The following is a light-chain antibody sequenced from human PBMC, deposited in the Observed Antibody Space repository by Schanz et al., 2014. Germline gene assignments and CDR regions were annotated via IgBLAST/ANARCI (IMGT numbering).Light chain of an antibody. CDR3: AAWDDSLNGVV. Sequence: QSVLTQPPSVSGAPGQRVTISCTGSSSNIGAGYDVHWYQQLPGTAPKLLIYGNSNRPSGVPDRFSGSKSGTSASLAISGLRSDDEADYYCAAWDDSLNGVVFGGGTKLTVL. CDR2: GNS. J-gene: IGLJ2*01. V-gene: IGLV1-40*01. CDR1: SSNIGAGYD.